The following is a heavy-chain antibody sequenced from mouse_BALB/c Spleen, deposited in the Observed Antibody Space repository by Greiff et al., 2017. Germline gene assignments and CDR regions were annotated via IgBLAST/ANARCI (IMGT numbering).Heavy chain of an antibody. CDR1: GYTFTSYW. J-gene: IGHJ4*01. CDR3: ARRHYYGSSYDAMDY. D-gene: IGHD1-1*01. CDR2: INPSTGYT. V-gene: IGHV1-7*01. Sequence: QVQLQQSGAELAKPGASVKMSCKASGYTFTSYWMHWVKQRPGQGLEWIGYINPSTGYTEYNQKFKDKATLTADKSSSTAYMQLSSLTSEDSAVYYCARRHYYGSSYDAMDYWGQGTSVTVSS.